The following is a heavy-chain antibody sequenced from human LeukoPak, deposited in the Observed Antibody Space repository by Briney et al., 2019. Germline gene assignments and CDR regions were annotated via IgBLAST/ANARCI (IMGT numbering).Heavy chain of an antibody. CDR1: GYTFTSYG. J-gene: IGHJ4*02. CDR3: ALSTPYDSSGPGLY. Sequence: ASVKVSCKASGYTFTSYGISWVRQAPGQGLEWMGWISAYNGNTNYAQKLQGRVTMTTDTSTSTAYMELRSLRSDDTAVYYCALSTPYDSSGPGLYWGQGTLVTVSS. CDR2: ISAYNGNT. V-gene: IGHV1-18*01. D-gene: IGHD3-22*01.